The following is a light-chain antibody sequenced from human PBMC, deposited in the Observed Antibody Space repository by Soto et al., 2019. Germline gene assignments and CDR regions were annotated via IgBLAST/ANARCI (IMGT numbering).Light chain of an antibody. CDR1: QSVSSIY. CDR2: GAS. Sequence: EIVLTQSPGTLSLSPGERATLSCRASQSVSSIYLAWYQHKPGQAPRLLIYGASSRATGIPDRFSGSGSGTDFTLTIRRLEPEEFAVYYCQQYGSSSWTFGRGTTVEIK. J-gene: IGKJ1*01. V-gene: IGKV3-20*01. CDR3: QQYGSSSWT.